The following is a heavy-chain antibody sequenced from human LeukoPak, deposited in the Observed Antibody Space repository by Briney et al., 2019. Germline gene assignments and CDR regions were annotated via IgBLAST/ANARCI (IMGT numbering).Heavy chain of an antibody. CDR1: GFSFSSYG. V-gene: IGHV3-23*01. CDR2: ISGSGGST. CDR3: AKDSWVYGLYYYYYMDV. Sequence: GGTLRLSCAASGFSFSSYGMSWVRQAPGKGLEWVSAISGSGGSTYYTDSVKGRFTISRDNSKNMLYMQMNSLGAEDTAIYYCAKDSWVYGLYYYYYMDVWGKGTTVTISS. J-gene: IGHJ6*03. D-gene: IGHD6-13*01.